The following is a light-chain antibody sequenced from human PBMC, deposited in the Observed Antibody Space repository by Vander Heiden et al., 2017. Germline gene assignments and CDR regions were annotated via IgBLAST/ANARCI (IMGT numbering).Light chain of an antibody. J-gene: IGKJ4*01. CDR2: GAS. Sequence: EIVLTQSPGTLSLSPGERATLSCRASQSVSSSYLAWYQQTPGQAPRLLIYGASSRATGVPYRFSGSGSGTDFTLTISRLEPEDFAVYYCQQYGSSPLTFGGGTKVEIK. CDR1: QSVSSSY. CDR3: QQYGSSPLT. V-gene: IGKV3-20*01.